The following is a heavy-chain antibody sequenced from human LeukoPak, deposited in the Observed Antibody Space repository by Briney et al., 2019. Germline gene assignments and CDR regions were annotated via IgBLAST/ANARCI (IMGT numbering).Heavy chain of an antibody. V-gene: IGHV3-48*03. Sequence: PGGSLRLSCAASGFTFSSYEMNWVRQAPGKGLEWVSYISSSGSIIYYADSVKGRFTISRDNSKNTLYLQMNSLRAEDTAIYYCAKNGDRGAYCSGGSCYPYYYYNMDVWGKGTTVTISS. CDR2: ISSSGSII. CDR1: GFTFSSYE. J-gene: IGHJ6*03. CDR3: AKNGDRGAYCSGGSCYPYYYYNMDV. D-gene: IGHD2-15*01.